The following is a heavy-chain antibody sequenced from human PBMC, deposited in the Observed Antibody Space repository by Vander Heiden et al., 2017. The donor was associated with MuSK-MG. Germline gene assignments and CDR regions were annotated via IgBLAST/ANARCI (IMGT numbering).Heavy chain of an antibody. CDR2: IYSGGSN. Sequence: EVQLVGSGGGLIQPGASVSLSCPASGFTLSSNYMSCVRQAPWKGLEWGSIIYSGGSNYYAYVWKGRFTISRDYSKNMLSLQINPTTVAHTGLYYWATEHPYNIGDTFDGSCRG. V-gene: IGHV3-53*01. CDR1: GFTLSSNY. D-gene: IGHD5-12*01. CDR3: ATEHPYNIGDTFDG. J-gene: IGHJ3*01.